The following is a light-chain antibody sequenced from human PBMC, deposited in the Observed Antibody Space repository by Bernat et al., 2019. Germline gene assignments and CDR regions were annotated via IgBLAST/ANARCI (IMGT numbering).Light chain of an antibody. CDR3: SSYAGSNNFV. J-gene: IGLJ1*01. CDR2: EVS. V-gene: IGLV2-8*01. CDR1: SSDVGGYNY. Sequence: QSALTQPPSASGSPGQSVTISCTGTSSDVGGYNYVSWYQQHPGKAPKLMIYEVSKRPSGVPDRFSGSKSGNTASLTVSGLRAEDDADYYCSSYAGSNNFVFGTGTKVTVL.